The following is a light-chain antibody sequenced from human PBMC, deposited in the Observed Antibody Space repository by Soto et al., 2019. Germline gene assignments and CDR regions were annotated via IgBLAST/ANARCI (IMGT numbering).Light chain of an antibody. V-gene: IGKV3-20*01. CDR2: GAS. CDR1: QSVSSSY. Sequence: EIVLTQSPGTLSLSPGERATLSCRASQSVSSSYLAWYQQKPGQAPRLLIYGASSRATGIPDRFSGSGSGTDFTLTISRLEPEDXXXXXXXXXXXXLGLTFGGGTKVEIK. CDR3: XXXXXXLGLT. J-gene: IGKJ4*01.